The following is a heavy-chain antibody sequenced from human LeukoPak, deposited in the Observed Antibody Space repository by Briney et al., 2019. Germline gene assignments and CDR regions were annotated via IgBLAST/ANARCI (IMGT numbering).Heavy chain of an antibody. CDR1: GFTFSTYA. Sequence: GGSLRLSCSASGFTFSTYAMHWVRQAPGKGLEYVSAISRNGGSTYYADSVKGRSTISRDNSNNTLHLQVSSLRVEDTAVYYCVRGKWDYFFDYWGQGTLVTVSS. V-gene: IGHV3-64D*06. J-gene: IGHJ4*02. CDR2: ISRNGGST. CDR3: VRGKWDYFFDY. D-gene: IGHD1-26*01.